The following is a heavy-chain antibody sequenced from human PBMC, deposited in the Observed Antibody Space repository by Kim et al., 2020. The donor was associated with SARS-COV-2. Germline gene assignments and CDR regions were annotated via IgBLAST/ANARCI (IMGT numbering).Heavy chain of an antibody. J-gene: IGHJ4*02. D-gene: IGHD6-19*01. V-gene: IGHV1-69*02. Sequence: ANCAQTVQGRVTITADKSTSTAYMGLSSLRSEDTAVYYCARSDSSGWYGYWGQGTLVTVSS. CDR3: ARSDSSGWYGY. CDR2: A.